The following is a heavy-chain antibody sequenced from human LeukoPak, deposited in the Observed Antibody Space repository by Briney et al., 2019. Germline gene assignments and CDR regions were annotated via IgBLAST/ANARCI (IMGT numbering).Heavy chain of an antibody. J-gene: IGHJ2*01. Sequence: SETLSLTCTVSGGSFSSSSYYWGWIRQPPGKGLEWIGSIYYSGSTYYNPSLKSRVTISVDTSKNQFSLKLSSVTAADTAVYYGARRPGGWADGWYFDLGGRGPLVTVSS. CDR1: GGSFSSSSYY. V-gene: IGHV4-39*01. D-gene: IGHD6-19*01. CDR2: IYYSGST. CDR3: ARRPGGWADGWYFDL.